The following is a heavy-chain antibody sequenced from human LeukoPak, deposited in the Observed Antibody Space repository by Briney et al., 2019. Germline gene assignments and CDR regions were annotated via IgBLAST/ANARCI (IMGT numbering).Heavy chain of an antibody. CDR2: IYYSGST. D-gene: IGHD3-10*01. CDR3: AKGVVLWFGEPGAPDYFDY. CDR1: GGSISSYY. Sequence: SETLSLTCTVSGGSISSYYWSWIRQPPGKGLEWIGYIYYSGSTNYNPSLKSRVTISVDTSKDQFSLKLSSVTAADTAVYYCAKGVVLWFGEPGAPDYFDYWGQGTLVTVSS. V-gene: IGHV4-59*08. J-gene: IGHJ4*02.